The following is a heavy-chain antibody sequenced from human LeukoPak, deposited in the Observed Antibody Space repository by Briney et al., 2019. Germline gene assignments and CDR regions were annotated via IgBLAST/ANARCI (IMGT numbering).Heavy chain of an antibody. J-gene: IGHJ4*02. V-gene: IGHV3-9*01. Sequence: GRSLRLSCAASGFTFDDYVMHWVRQTPGEGPEWLSGISGNRGSIGYADSVKGRFIISRDNAKNSLYLQMNSLRAEDTALYYCAKNPTMIVANGSDYWGQGTLVTVSS. CDR1: GFTFDDYV. CDR3: AKNPTMIVANGSDY. CDR2: ISGNRGSI. D-gene: IGHD3-22*01.